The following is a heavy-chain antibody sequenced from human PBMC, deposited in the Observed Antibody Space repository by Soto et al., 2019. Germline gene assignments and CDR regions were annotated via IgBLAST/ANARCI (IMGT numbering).Heavy chain of an antibody. Sequence: ASVKVSCKASGYTFTSYYMHWVRQAPGQGLEWMGIINPSGGSTSYAQKFQGRVTMTRDTSTSTVYMELSSLRSEDTAVYYCAREFAAYTIFGVVIPNYFDYWGQGTLVTVSS. CDR2: INPSGGST. J-gene: IGHJ4*02. CDR3: AREFAAYTIFGVVIPNYFDY. CDR1: GYTFTSYY. D-gene: IGHD3-3*01. V-gene: IGHV1-46*03.